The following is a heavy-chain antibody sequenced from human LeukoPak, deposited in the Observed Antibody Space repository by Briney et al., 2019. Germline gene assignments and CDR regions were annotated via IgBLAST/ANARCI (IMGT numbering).Heavy chain of an antibody. D-gene: IGHD1-26*01. CDR1: GYTFTGYY. V-gene: IGHV1-2*02. CDR3: ARVLRWELRDGPLFDY. J-gene: IGHJ4*02. Sequence: ASVKVSCKASGYTFTGYYMHWVRQAPGQGLEWMGWINPNSGGTNYAQKFQGRVTMTRDTSISTAYMELSRLGSDDTAVYYCARVLRWELRDGPLFDYWGQGTLVTVSS. CDR2: INPNSGGT.